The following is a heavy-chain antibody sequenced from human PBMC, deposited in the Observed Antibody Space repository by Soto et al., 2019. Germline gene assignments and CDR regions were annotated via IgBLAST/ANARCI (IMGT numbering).Heavy chain of an antibody. CDR2: MNRDGTEK. CDR1: GFTFSSYW. D-gene: IGHD5-12*01. Sequence: EELLVESGGGLVQPGGSLRLSCAASGFTFSSYWMSWVRQTPGKGLEWVANMNRDGTEKYYVDSVVGRFTISRDNARNALYLQMNNLRVDDTAVYYCARDPNSGYDRGRNYWGQGTLVSVSS. CDR3: ARDPNSGYDRGRNY. V-gene: IGHV3-7*05. J-gene: IGHJ4*02.